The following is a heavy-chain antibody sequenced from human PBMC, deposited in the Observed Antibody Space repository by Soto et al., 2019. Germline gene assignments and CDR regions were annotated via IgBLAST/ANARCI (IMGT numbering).Heavy chain of an antibody. CDR2: ISGSGATR. V-gene: IGHV3-23*01. D-gene: IGHD2-2*01. CDR1: GFTFSTYS. J-gene: IGHJ4*02. CDR3: ATKSPPM. Sequence: EVQLLESGGGLVQPGGSLRLSCAASGFTFSTYSMNWVRQAPGKGLEWVSIISGSGATRYYADSVKGRFTISRDNSENTLYLQMNDLRAEDTALYYWATKSPPMWGQGTLVTVSS.